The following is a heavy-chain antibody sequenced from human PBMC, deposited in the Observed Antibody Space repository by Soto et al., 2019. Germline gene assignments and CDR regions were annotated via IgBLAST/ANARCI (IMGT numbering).Heavy chain of an antibody. D-gene: IGHD1-7*01. CDR3: AKDGDWNYGYFDY. V-gene: IGHV3-9*01. Sequence: GGSLRLSCAASGFTFDDYAMHWVRQAPGKGLEWVSGISWNSGSIGYADSVKGRFTISRDNAKNSLYLQINSLRAEDTALYYCAKDGDWNYGYFDYWGQGTLVTVSS. CDR2: ISWNSGSI. CDR1: GFTFDDYA. J-gene: IGHJ4*02.